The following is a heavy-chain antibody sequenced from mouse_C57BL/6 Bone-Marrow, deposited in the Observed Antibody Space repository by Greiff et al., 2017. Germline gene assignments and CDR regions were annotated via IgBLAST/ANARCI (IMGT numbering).Heavy chain of an antibody. CDR3: TTVGYDGGDFDY. D-gene: IGHD2-2*01. V-gene: IGHV14-1*01. CDR2: IDPEDGDT. Sequence: EVQLQQSGAELVRPGASVKLSCTASGFNIQDYYMHWVKQRPEQGLEWIGRIDPEDGDTEYAPKFPGKATMTADTSSNTADLQLSSLTSEDTAVYYGTTVGYDGGDFDYWGQGTTLTVSS. J-gene: IGHJ2*01. CDR1: GFNIQDYY.